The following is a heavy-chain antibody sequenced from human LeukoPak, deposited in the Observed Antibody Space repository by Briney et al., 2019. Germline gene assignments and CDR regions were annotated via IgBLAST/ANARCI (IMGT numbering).Heavy chain of an antibody. CDR1: GFTFDDYG. V-gene: IGHV3-23*01. CDR2: ISGSGGSA. J-gene: IGHJ4*02. CDR3: AKDHYYYGSGNQLDF. Sequence: GGSLRLSCAASGFTFDDYGMSWVRQAPGKGLEWVSAISGSGGSAFYADSVKGRFTISKDNSKNTLYLEMNNLRAADTAVYYCAKDHYYYGSGNQLDFWGQGTLVTVSS. D-gene: IGHD3-10*01.